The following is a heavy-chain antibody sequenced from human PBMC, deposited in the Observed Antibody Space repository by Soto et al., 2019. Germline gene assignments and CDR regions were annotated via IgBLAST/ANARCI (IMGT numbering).Heavy chain of an antibody. CDR3: ARHGPGGSYSDY. Sequence: QLQMQESGPGLVKPSEPLSLTCTVSGGSISSSSDYWGWIRQPPGKGLEWIGSIYYSGSTYYNPSLKSRVTISVDTSKNQFSLKLSSVTAADTAVYYCARHGPGGSYSDYWGQGTLVTVSS. J-gene: IGHJ4*02. D-gene: IGHD1-26*01. V-gene: IGHV4-39*01. CDR1: GGSISSSSDY. CDR2: IYYSGST.